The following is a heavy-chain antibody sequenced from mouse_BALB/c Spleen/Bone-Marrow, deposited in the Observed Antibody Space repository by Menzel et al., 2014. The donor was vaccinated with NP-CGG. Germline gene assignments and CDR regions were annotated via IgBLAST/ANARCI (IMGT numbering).Heavy chain of an antibody. CDR1: GYTFSSYW. D-gene: IGHD1-1*01. Sequence: QVQLQQSGAELMKPGASVKISCKATGYTFSSYWIEWVKQRPGHGLEWIGEILPGSGSTNYNEKFKGKATFTADTSSNTAYMQLRILTSEDSAVYYCARCYYGSSYFAYWGQGTLVTVSA. CDR2: ILPGSGST. V-gene: IGHV1-9*01. J-gene: IGHJ3*01. CDR3: ARCYYGSSYFAY.